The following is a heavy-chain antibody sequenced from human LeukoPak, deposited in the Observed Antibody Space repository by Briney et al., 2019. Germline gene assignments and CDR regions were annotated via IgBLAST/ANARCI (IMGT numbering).Heavy chain of an antibody. CDR2: IVVGSGDT. Sequence: GTSVKVSCKASGFTFSSSAVQWARQARGQRLEWIGWIVVGSGDTNYAQKFQERVTITRDISTSTAYMELSSLRSEDTAVYYCAASSLNDILTGPSGAFDIWGQGTMVTVSS. D-gene: IGHD3-9*01. J-gene: IGHJ3*02. CDR3: AASSLNDILTGPSGAFDI. CDR1: GFTFSSSA. V-gene: IGHV1-58*01.